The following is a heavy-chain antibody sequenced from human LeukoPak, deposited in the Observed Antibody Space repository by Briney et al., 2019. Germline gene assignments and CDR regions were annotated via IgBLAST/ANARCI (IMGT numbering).Heavy chain of an antibody. D-gene: IGHD3-10*01. CDR2: ISGSGGST. V-gene: IGHV3-23*01. Sequence: PGGSLRLSCAASGFTFSSYGMSWVRQAPGKGLEWVSAISGSGGSTYYADSVKGRFTISRDNSKNTLYLQMNSLRAEDTAVYYCEKGWFGDYYYYMDVWGKGTTVTISS. CDR3: EKGWFGDYYYYMDV. CDR1: GFTFSSYG. J-gene: IGHJ6*03.